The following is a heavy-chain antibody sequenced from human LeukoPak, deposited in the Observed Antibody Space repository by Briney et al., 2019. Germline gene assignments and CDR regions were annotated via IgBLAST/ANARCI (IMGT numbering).Heavy chain of an antibody. CDR3: ARDNSVEDTAWWFDP. V-gene: IGHV1-46*01. J-gene: IGHJ5*02. CDR1: GYTFTSYH. Sequence: ASVKVSCKASGYTFTSYHMHWVRQAPGQGLEWRGIINPSGGSTSYAQKFQGRVTMTRDMSTSTDYMELSSLRSEDTAVYYCARDNSVEDTAWWFDPWGQGTLVTVSS. D-gene: IGHD4-23*01. CDR2: INPSGGST.